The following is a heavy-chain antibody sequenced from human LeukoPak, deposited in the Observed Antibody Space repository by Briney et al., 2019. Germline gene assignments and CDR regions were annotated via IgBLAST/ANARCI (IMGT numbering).Heavy chain of an antibody. V-gene: IGHV4-59*08. CDR3: ARHRQYDADAFDI. D-gene: IGHD2/OR15-2a*01. J-gene: IGHJ3*02. CDR2: IYYSGST. Sequence: SETLSLTCTVSGGSISGYYWSWIRQPPGKGLEWIGYIYYSGSTKYNPSLKSRVTISGDTSKNQSSVRLSSVTAADTAVYFCARHRQYDADAFDIWGQGTTVTVSS. CDR1: GGSISGYY.